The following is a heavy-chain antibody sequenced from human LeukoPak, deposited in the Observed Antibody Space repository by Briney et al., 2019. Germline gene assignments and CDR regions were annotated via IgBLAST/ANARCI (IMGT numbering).Heavy chain of an antibody. CDR1: GGSFSGYY. V-gene: IGHV4-34*01. Sequence: PSETLSLTCAVYGGSFSGYYWSWIRQPPGKGLEWIGEINHSGSTNYNPSLKSRVTISVDTSKNQFSLKLSSVTAAETAVYYCASGYQLLRHWFDPWGQGTLVTVSS. J-gene: IGHJ5*02. CDR3: ASGYQLLRHWFDP. CDR2: INHSGST. D-gene: IGHD2-2*01.